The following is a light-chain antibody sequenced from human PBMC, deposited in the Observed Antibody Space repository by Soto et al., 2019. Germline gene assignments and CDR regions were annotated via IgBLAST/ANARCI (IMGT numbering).Light chain of an antibody. V-gene: IGKV3-11*01. CDR3: QQYYSSRS. CDR2: DAS. Sequence: EIVLTQSPATLSLSPGERATLSCRASQSVSSYLAWYQQKPGQAPRLLIYDASNRATGIPARFSGAGSGTDFTLTISGLQAEDVAVYYCQQYYSSRSFGQGTKLEIK. CDR1: QSVSSY. J-gene: IGKJ2*03.